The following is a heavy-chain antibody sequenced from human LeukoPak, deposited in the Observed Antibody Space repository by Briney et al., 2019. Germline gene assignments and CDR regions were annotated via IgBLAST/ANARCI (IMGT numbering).Heavy chain of an antibody. Sequence: SETLSLTCTVSGGSISSSSYYWSWIRQPPGKGLEWIGYVYYSGTTYYNPSLKSRVTISVDRSKNQFSLKLSSVTAADTAVYYCARDRYYDSSDYWWFDPWGQGALVTVSS. D-gene: IGHD3-22*01. CDR2: VYYSGTT. CDR1: GGSISSSSYY. J-gene: IGHJ5*02. CDR3: ARDRYYDSSDYWWFDP. V-gene: IGHV4-61*01.